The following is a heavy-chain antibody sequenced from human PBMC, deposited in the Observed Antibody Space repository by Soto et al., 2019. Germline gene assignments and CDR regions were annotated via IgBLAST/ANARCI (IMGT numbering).Heavy chain of an antibody. D-gene: IGHD4-17*01. CDR1: GGSFSGYY. CDR3: ARDPRQLRLKTRYFDL. V-gene: IGHV4-34*01. J-gene: IGHJ2*01. Sequence: QVQLQQWGAGLLKPSETLSLTCAVYGGSFSGYYWSWIRQPPGKGLEWIGEINHSGSTNYNPSLKSRVTISVDTSKNQFSLKLSSVTAADTAVYYCARDPRQLRLKTRYFDLWGRGTLVTVSS. CDR2: INHSGST.